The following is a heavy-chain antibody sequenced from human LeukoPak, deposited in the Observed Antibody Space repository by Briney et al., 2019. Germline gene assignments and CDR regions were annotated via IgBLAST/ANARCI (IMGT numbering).Heavy chain of an antibody. CDR1: GFVFSRYG. D-gene: IGHD6-19*01. V-gene: IGHV3-30*02. CDR3: ANQGSSSVWNFDY. J-gene: IGHJ4*02. Sequence: GGSLRLSCAASGFVFSRYGMHWVRQAPGKGLERVAFIRNDGTNEYYADSVKGRFTISRYNSRNTLSLQMNSLRAEDTAVYYCANQGSSSVWNFDYWGQGILVTVSS. CDR2: IRNDGTNE.